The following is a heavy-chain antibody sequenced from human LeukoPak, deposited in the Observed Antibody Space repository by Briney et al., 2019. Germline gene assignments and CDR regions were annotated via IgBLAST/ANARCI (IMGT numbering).Heavy chain of an antibody. V-gene: IGHV3-23*01. CDR2: ISPGGGTT. J-gene: IGHJ4*02. CDR3: AKTSRRVLLWFGEFGY. CDR1: GFAFGSEA. D-gene: IGHD3-10*01. Sequence: GGSLRLSCAVSGFAFGSEAMSWVRQSPARGLEWVASISPGGGTTYYADYVKGRFTISRDNSKNSLFVQMNSLRAEDTAVYYCAKTSRRVLLWFGEFGYWGQGTLVTVSS.